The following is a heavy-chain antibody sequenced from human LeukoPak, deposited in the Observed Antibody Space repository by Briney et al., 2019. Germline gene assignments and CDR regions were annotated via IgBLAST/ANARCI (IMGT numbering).Heavy chain of an antibody. CDR1: GYTFTSYG. D-gene: IGHD3-10*01. CDR2: ISAYNANT. J-gene: IGHJ4*02. Sequence: ASVKVSCKASGYTFTSYGISWVRQAPGQGLEWMGWISAYNANTNYAQKLQGRVTMTTDTSTSTAYMELRSLRSDDTAVYYCARELNTMVRGVTSCYFDYWGQGTLVTVSS. V-gene: IGHV1-18*04. CDR3: ARELNTMVRGVTSCYFDY.